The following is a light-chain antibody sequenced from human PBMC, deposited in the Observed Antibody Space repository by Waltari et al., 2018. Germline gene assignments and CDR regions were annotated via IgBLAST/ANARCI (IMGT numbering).Light chain of an antibody. Sequence: QSVLTQPPSASGTPGQRVTISSSGSNSNIGSNTVNWYQQLPGTAPKLLIYSNNQRPSGVPDRFSGSKSGTSASLAISGLQSEDEAHYYCSSWGGSLAGVVFGGGTKLTVL. V-gene: IGLV1-44*01. CDR3: SSWGGSLAGVV. CDR1: NSNIGSNT. CDR2: SNN. J-gene: IGLJ2*01.